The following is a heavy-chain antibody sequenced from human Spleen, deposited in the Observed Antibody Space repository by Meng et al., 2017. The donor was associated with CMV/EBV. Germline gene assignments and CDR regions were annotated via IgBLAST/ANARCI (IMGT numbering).Heavy chain of an antibody. Sequence: GESLKISCVASGFTFNTHSMHWVRQAPGKGLEWVAVSSSDGSNKYYADSVKGRFTISRDNSKNTLYLQMNSLRAEDTAVYYCAKEGIAARRTVYGMDVWGQGTTVTVSS. CDR1: GFTFNTHS. CDR3: AKEGIAARRTVYGMDV. D-gene: IGHD6-13*01. CDR2: SSSDGSNK. J-gene: IGHJ6*02. V-gene: IGHV3-30*04.